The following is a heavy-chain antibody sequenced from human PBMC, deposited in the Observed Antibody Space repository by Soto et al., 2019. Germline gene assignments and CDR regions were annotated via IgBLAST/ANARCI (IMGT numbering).Heavy chain of an antibody. CDR2: IYYSGST. CDR1: GGSISSGGYY. J-gene: IGHJ4*02. V-gene: IGHV4-31*03. CDR3: ARDLARFGEAAALFDY. D-gene: IGHD3-10*01. Sequence: TSETLSLTCTVSGGSISSGGYYWSWIRQHPGKGLEWIGYIYYSGSTYYNPSLKSRVTISVDTSKNQFSLKLSSVTAADTAVYYCARDLARFGEAAALFDYWGQGTLVTVSS.